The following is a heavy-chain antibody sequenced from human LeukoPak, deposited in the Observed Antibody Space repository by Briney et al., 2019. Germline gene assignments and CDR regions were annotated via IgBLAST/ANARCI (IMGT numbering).Heavy chain of an antibody. Sequence: PGGSLRLSCAASGFTFSSYEMNWVRQAPGKGLEWVSYISSSGSTIYYADSVKGRFTISRDNAKNSLYLQMNSLRAEDTAVYYCARWGAMVRGVLDYWGQGTLVTVSS. V-gene: IGHV3-48*03. J-gene: IGHJ4*02. CDR1: GFTFSSYE. CDR3: ARWGAMVRGVLDY. D-gene: IGHD3-10*01. CDR2: ISSSGSTI.